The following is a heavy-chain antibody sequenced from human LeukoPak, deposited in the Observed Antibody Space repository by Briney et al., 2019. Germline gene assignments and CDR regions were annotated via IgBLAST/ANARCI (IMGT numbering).Heavy chain of an antibody. D-gene: IGHD1-14*01. Sequence: GPSLTPACAPSAFTFANPWAHWVSQDPGKGLVWVSLINADGSTTTYADSVKGRFTISRDNARNTLSLQMNSLTIEDTAVYYCVVVVEPPDSDGFDVWGQGTMITVSS. V-gene: IGHV3-74*01. CDR1: AFTFANPW. J-gene: IGHJ3*01. CDR3: VVVVEPPDSDGFDV. CDR2: INADGSTT.